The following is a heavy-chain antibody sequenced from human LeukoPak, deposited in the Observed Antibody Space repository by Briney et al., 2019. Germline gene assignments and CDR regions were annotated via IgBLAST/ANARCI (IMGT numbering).Heavy chain of an antibody. J-gene: IGHJ6*03. V-gene: IGHV1-8*01. D-gene: IGHD5-18*01. Sequence: ASVKVSCKASGYTFTSYDINWVRQATGQGLEWMGWMSPNSGNTGYAQKFQGRVTMTRNTSISTAYMELSSLRSEDTAVYYCARGPDVDTAMVIWWPSYYYYMDVWGKGTTVTVSS. CDR1: GYTFTSYD. CDR2: MSPNSGNT. CDR3: ARGPDVDTAMVIWWPSYYYYMDV.